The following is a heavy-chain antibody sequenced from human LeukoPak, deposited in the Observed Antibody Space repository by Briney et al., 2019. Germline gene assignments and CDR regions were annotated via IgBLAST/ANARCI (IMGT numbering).Heavy chain of an antibody. CDR2: IKQDGSEK. CDR1: SSGSYY. J-gene: IGHJ3*02. Sequence: SSGSYYWSWIRQPAGKGLEWVANIKQDGSEKYYVDSVKGRFTISRDNAKNSLYLQMNSLRAEDTAVYYCAREPHSSGWYGGYDAFDIWGQGTMVTVSS. CDR3: AREPHSSGWYGGYDAFDI. V-gene: IGHV3-7*01. D-gene: IGHD6-19*01.